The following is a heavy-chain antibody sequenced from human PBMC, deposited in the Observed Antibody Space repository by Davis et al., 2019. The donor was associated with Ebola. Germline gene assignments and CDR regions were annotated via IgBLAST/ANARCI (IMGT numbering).Heavy chain of an antibody. CDR3: VRSVTLVRGVIPWFDP. Sequence: SETLSLTCAVYGCSFSSYYWNLIRQPPGKGLEWIGEINHSGSTKYNPSLKSRVAISVDTSKNQISLRLSSVTAADTAVYYCVRSVTLVRGVIPWFDPWGQGTQVTVSS. D-gene: IGHD3-10*01. CDR2: INHSGST. J-gene: IGHJ5*02. V-gene: IGHV4-34*01. CDR1: GCSFSSYY.